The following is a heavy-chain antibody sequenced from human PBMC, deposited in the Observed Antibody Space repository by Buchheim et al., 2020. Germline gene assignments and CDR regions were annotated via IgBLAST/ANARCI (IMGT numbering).Heavy chain of an antibody. V-gene: IGHV3-23*01. D-gene: IGHD5-24*01. J-gene: IGHJ4*02. Sequence: EVQLLESGGGLVQPGGSLRLSCAASGFTFSSYAMSWVRQAPGKGLEWVSAISGSGGSTYYADSVKGRFTLSRDSSKNTLYLQMNSRRAEDTAVYYCANRGGRWLHSPQFDYWGQGTL. CDR1: GFTFSSYA. CDR2: ISGSGGST. CDR3: ANRGGRWLHSPQFDY.